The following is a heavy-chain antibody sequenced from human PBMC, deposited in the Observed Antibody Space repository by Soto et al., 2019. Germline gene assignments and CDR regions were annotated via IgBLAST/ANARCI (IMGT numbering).Heavy chain of an antibody. CDR2: ISSSSSYI. CDR1: GFTFSSYS. V-gene: IGHV3-21*01. J-gene: IGHJ4*02. D-gene: IGHD5-12*01. CDR3: AREMATITTYYFDY. Sequence: PGGSLRLSCAASGFTFSSYSMNWVRQAPGKGLEWVSSISSSSSYIYYADSVKGRFTISRDNAKNSLYLQMNSLRAEDTAVYYCAREMATITTYYFDYWGQGTLVTVSS.